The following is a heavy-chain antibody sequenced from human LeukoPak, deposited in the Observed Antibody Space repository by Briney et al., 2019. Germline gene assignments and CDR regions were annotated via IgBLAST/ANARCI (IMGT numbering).Heavy chain of an antibody. Sequence: GGSLRLSCAASGFTFDDYSMTWVRQAPGKGLEWVGGINWNGASTSYPDSVKGRFTISRDNAKNSLYLQVTSLRVGDTAFYYCARYGSGRYYKELHYWGQGTLVTVSS. CDR2: INWNGAST. D-gene: IGHD3-10*01. J-gene: IGHJ4*02. V-gene: IGHV3-20*04. CDR1: GFTFDDYS. CDR3: ARYGSGRYYKELHY.